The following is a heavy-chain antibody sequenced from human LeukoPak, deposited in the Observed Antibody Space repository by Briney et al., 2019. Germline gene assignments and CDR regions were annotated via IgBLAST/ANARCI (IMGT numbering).Heavy chain of an antibody. CDR2: IYPGDSDT. CDR3: ARLSRQGVGAAAPFDY. D-gene: IGHD6-13*01. Sequence: GESLKISCKGSGYSFTSYWIGWVRQMPRKGQEWMGIIYPGDSDTRYSPSFQGQVTISADKSISTAYLQWSSLKASDTAMYYCARLSRQGVGAAAPFDYWGQGTLVTVSS. J-gene: IGHJ4*02. V-gene: IGHV5-51*01. CDR1: GYSFTSYW.